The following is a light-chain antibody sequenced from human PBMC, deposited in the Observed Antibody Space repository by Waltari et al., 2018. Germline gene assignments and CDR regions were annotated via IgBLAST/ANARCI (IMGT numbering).Light chain of an antibody. J-gene: IGKJ4*01. CDR3: QQYDGIVVT. V-gene: IGKV3-20*01. CDR1: QTVSTIA. Sequence: EIVLTQSPGTLSLSPGDRATLSCQASQTVSTIALSWYQQKPGQAPSVLIYSTYNRATGIPDRFSGSGSGTDFTLTINRLAPEDFAMYYCQQYDGIVVTFGGGTKVEI. CDR2: STY.